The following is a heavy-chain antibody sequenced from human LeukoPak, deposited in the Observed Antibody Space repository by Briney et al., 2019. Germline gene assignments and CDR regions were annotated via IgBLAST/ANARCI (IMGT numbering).Heavy chain of an antibody. D-gene: IGHD5-18*01. Sequence: GGSLRLSCAASGFNFSIYSMNWIRQAPGKGLEWVSYVSSSGSTIYCADSVKGRFTISRDNAKNSLYLQMNSLRAEDTAVYYCARTAAGGYSYGSADYWGQGTLVTVSS. CDR1: GFNFSIYS. V-gene: IGHV3-48*04. CDR2: VSSSGSTI. J-gene: IGHJ4*02. CDR3: ARTAAGGYSYGSADY.